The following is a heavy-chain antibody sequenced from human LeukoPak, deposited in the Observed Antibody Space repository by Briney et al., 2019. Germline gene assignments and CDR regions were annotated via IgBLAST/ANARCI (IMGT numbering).Heavy chain of an antibody. D-gene: IGHD5-12*01. CDR2: IYDSGGT. Sequence: LGTLSLTCTVSGGSFGSTYWSWVRQPPGEGLGWVGYIYDSGGTMYNPSLTPRVTLSGATSKNQLSRKRRSVTSAETAVYYCARYGSYSGYDFDYWGQGTLVTVSS. CDR3: ARYGSYSGYDFDY. V-gene: IGHV4-59*08. J-gene: IGHJ4*02. CDR1: GGSFGSTY.